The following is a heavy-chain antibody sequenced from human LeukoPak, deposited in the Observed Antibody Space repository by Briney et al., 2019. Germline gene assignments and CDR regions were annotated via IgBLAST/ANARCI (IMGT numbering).Heavy chain of an antibody. V-gene: IGHV4-4*07. CDR3: ARMISSGSYLAWFDP. CDR2: IYTSGST. D-gene: IGHD1-26*01. Sequence: SETLSLTCTVSGGSISSYYWSWIRQPAGKGLDWIGRIYTSGSTNYNPSLKSRVTMSVDTSKNQFSLKLSSVTAADTAVHYCARMISSGSYLAWFDPWGQGTLVTVSS. J-gene: IGHJ5*02. CDR1: GGSISSYY.